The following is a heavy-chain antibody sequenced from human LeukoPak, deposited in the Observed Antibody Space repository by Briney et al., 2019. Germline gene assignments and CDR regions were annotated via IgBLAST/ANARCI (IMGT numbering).Heavy chain of an antibody. Sequence: SETLSLTCTVSGGSISSYYWSLIRQPPGKGLEWIGYIYYSGSTNYNPSLKSRVTISVDTSKNQFSLKLSSVTAADTAVYYCARLRGDGYNLLFDYWGQGTLVTVSS. CDR2: IYYSGST. CDR3: ARLRGDGYNLLFDY. D-gene: IGHD5-24*01. J-gene: IGHJ4*02. CDR1: GGSISSYY. V-gene: IGHV4-59*08.